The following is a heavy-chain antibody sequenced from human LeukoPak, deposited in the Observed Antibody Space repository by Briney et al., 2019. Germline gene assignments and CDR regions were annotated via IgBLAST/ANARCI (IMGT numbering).Heavy chain of an antibody. CDR3: ARGVTSGIAVVVAADILTDWFDP. CDR2: ISYDGSNK. V-gene: IGHV3-30*03. CDR1: GVTFSNAW. Sequence: GGSLRLSCAASGVTFSNAWMSWVRQAPGKGLEWVAVISYDGSNKYYADSVKGRFTISRDNSKNTLYLQMNSLRAEDTAVYYCARGVTSGIAVVVAADILTDWFDPWGQGTLVTVSS. J-gene: IGHJ5*02. D-gene: IGHD2-15*01.